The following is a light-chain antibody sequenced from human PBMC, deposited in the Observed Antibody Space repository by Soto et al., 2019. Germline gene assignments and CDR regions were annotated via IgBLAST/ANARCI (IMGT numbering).Light chain of an antibody. CDR2: KAS. V-gene: IGKV1-5*03. CDR1: QSISSW. Sequence: TQSPGTLSASVGDRFTIACRASQSISSWLAWYQQKPGKAPKLLIYKASTLKSGVPSRFSGSGSGTEFTLTISSLQPDDFATYYCQHYNSYSEAFGQGTKVDIK. J-gene: IGKJ1*01. CDR3: QHYNSYSEA.